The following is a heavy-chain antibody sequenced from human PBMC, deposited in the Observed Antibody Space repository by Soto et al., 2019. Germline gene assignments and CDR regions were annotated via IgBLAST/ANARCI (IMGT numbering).Heavy chain of an antibody. Sequence: SETLSLICAVSGYSLTSGYLWGWIRQTPGRGRAWLGTIYLGGTTYYKSSLRSRVTMSVDTSKSQCSLKVTSATAADTAVYFCVRVYGRSSCFFGSWGQGNLVAVSS. CDR1: GYSLTSGYL. CDR3: VRVYGRSSCFFGS. D-gene: IGHD6-6*01. CDR2: IYLGGTT. V-gene: IGHV4-38-2*01. J-gene: IGHJ4*02.